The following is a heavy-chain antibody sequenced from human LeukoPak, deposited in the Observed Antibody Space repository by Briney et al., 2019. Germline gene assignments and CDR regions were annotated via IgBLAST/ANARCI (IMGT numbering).Heavy chain of an antibody. Sequence: GGSLRLSCAASGFTFSSYGMHWVRQAPGKGLEWVAVISYDGSNKYYADSVKGRFTISRDNSKNTLYLQMNSLRAEDTAVYYCAKGTTDDYEGYFDYWGQGTLVTVSS. D-gene: IGHD4-17*01. CDR3: AKGTTDDYEGYFDY. J-gene: IGHJ4*02. CDR1: GFTFSSYG. CDR2: ISYDGSNK. V-gene: IGHV3-30*18.